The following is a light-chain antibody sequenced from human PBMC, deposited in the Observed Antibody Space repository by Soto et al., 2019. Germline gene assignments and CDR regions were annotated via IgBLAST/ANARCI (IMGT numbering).Light chain of an antibody. CDR1: QTVNNNY. CDR2: GAS. CDR3: QQYNCWPPIT. V-gene: IGKV3-20*01. J-gene: IGKJ5*01. Sequence: ELGLTQCPATLSLSPGERASLSCRASQTVNNNYLAWYQQIPGQAPRLLISGASGRATGPADRCSGSASGTDFTLTISRLEPEDFATYYCQQYNCWPPITFGQGTRLEIK.